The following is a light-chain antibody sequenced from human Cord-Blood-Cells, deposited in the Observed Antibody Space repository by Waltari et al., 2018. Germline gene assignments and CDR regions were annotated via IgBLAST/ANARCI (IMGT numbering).Light chain of an antibody. CDR1: SSDVGSYNL. V-gene: IGLV2-23*03. J-gene: IGLJ2*01. CDR3: CSYAGSSTFHVV. CDR2: EGS. Sequence: QSALTQPAYVSGSPGQSITISCPGTSSDVGSYNLASWYQQHPGKAPKIMIYEGSKLPVVVSNRFAGSKSGNTASLASSGLQAEDEADYYCCSYAGSSTFHVVCGGGTKLTVL.